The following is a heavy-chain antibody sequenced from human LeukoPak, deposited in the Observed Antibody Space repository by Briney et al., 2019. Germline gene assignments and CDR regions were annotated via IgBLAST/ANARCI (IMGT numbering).Heavy chain of an antibody. J-gene: IGHJ6*03. D-gene: IGHD2-2*01. CDR1: GFTFSTYA. CDR2: TNWDGAST. CDR3: GRVYCSTTSCYDYYDYYMDV. Sequence: PGGSLRLSCAASGFTFSTYAMSWDRQAPGKGLEWVSGTNWDGASTGYADSVKGRFTISRDNVKNFLYLQMNSLRVEDTALYFCGRVYCSTTSCYDYYDYYMDVWGKGTTVTVSS. V-gene: IGHV3-20*04.